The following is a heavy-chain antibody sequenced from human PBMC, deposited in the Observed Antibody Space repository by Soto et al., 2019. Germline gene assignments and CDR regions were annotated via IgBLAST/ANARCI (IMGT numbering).Heavy chain of an antibody. J-gene: IGHJ6*02. CDR1: GFSLSTSGVG. Sequence: QITLKESGPTLVKPTQTLTVTCTFSGFSLSTSGVGVAWIRQPPGKALEWLALIYWDGDKRYSPFLKSRLTITKDTSGNQVVLTVTHMDPVDTATYSCAHTGGRGAGMDVWGQGTTVTVSS. D-gene: IGHD2-15*01. V-gene: IGHV2-5*02. CDR3: AHTGGRGAGMDV. CDR2: IYWDGDK.